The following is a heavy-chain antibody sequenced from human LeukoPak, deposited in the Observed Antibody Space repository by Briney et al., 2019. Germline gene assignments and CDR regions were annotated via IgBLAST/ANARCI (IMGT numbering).Heavy chain of an antibody. Sequence: SETLSLTCTVSGGSISSYYWSWIRQPPGKGLEWIGYIYYSGSTSYNPSLQSRVTISVDTSNNQFSLKLSSVTAAEPAVYYCSRDSWGSADYWGQGTLVAVSS. V-gene: IGHV4-59*01. CDR1: GGSISSYY. D-gene: IGHD7-27*01. J-gene: IGHJ4*02. CDR3: SRDSWGSADY. CDR2: IYYSGST.